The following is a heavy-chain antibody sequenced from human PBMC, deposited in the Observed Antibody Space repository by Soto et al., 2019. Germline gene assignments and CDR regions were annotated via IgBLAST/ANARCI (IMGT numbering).Heavy chain of an antibody. CDR3: ARGVPGSPFAN. V-gene: IGHV3-9*01. CDR1: GFTFDDYA. CDR2: ISWNSGSI. Sequence: EVQLVESGGGLVQPGRSLRLSCAASGFTFDDYAMHWVRQAPGKGLEWVSGISWNSGSIGYADSVKGRFTISRDNAKNTLYLQMNSLRAEDTAVYYCARGVPGSPFANWGQGALVIVSS. D-gene: IGHD1-26*01. J-gene: IGHJ4*02.